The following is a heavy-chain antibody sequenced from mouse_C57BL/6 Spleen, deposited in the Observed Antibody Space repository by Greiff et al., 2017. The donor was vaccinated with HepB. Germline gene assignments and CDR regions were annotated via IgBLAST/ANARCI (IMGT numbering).Heavy chain of an antibody. D-gene: IGHD1-1*01. J-gene: IGHJ3*01. CDR2: IYPGDGDT. CDR3: ARSYYGSSGFAY. CDR1: GYAFSSSW. Sequence: QVQLQQSGPELVKPGASVKISCKASGYAFSSSWMNWVKQRPGKGLEWIGRIYPGDGDTNYNGKFKGKATLTADKSSSTAYMQLSSLTSEDSAVYCCARSYYGSSGFAYWGQGTLVTASA. V-gene: IGHV1-82*01.